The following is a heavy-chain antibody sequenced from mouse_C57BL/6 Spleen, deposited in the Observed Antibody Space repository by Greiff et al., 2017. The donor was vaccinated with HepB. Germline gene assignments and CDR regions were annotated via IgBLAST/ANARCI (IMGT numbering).Heavy chain of an antibody. V-gene: IGHV1-15*01. CDR2: IDPETGGT. CDR1: GYTFTDYE. Sequence: QVQLQQSGAELVRPGASVTLSCKASGYTFTDYEMHWVKQTPVHGLEWIGAIDPETGGTAYNQKFKGKAILTADKSSSTAYMELRSLTSEDSAVYYCTRGGIPHYFDYWGQGTTLTVSS. CDR3: TRGGIPHYFDY. J-gene: IGHJ2*01.